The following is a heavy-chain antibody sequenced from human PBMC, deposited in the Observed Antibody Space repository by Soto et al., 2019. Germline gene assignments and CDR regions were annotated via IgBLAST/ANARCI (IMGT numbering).Heavy chain of an antibody. V-gene: IGHV3-11*05. J-gene: IGHJ6*02. CDR2: ISSSSSYT. D-gene: IGHD6-13*01. CDR3: ARDIDGSSWYYYYGMDV. CDR1: GFTFSDYY. Sequence: QVQLVESGGGLVKPGGSLRLSCAASGFTFSDYYMSWIRQAPGKGLEWVSYISSSSSYTNYADSVKGRFTISRDNAKNPLYLQMNSLRAEDTAGYYCARDIDGSSWYYYYGMDVWGQGTTVTVSS.